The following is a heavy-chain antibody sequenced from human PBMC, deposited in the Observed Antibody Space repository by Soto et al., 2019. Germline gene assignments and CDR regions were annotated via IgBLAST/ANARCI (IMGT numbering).Heavy chain of an antibody. D-gene: IGHD6-13*01. CDR3: ARDGPSGIAAAGPYYFDY. CDR1: GYTFTGYY. J-gene: IGHJ4*02. Sequence: GASVKVSCKASGYTFTGYYMHWVRQAPGQGLEWMGWINPNSGGTNYAQKFQGRVTMTRDTSISTAYMELGRLRSDDTAVYYCARDGPSGIAAAGPYYFDYWGQGTLVTVSS. CDR2: INPNSGGT. V-gene: IGHV1-2*02.